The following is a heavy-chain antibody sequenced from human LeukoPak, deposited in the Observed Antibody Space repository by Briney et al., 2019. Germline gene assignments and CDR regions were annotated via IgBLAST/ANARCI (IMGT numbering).Heavy chain of an antibody. D-gene: IGHD4-17*01. Sequence: SQTLSLTCTVSGGCISSGSYYWSWIRQPAGKGLEWIGRIYTSGSTNYNPSLKSRVTISVDTSKNQFSLKLSSVTAADTAVYYCARDPDGDYAYFDYWGQGTLVTVSS. CDR3: ARDPDGDYAYFDY. CDR1: GGCISSGSYY. CDR2: IYTSGST. V-gene: IGHV4-61*02. J-gene: IGHJ4*02.